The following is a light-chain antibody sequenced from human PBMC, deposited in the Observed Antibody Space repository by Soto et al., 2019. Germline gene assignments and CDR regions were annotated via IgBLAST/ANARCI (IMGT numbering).Light chain of an antibody. CDR3: AAWDDSLSGVV. CDR1: SSNIGSNY. Sequence: QSVLTQSPSASGTSGQRVTISCSGSSSNIGSNYVYWYQQFPGTAPRLLIYRNDQRPSGVPDRVSGSRSGTSASLAISGLRSEDEADYYCAAWDDSLSGVVFGGGTKLTVL. V-gene: IGLV1-47*01. CDR2: RND. J-gene: IGLJ3*02.